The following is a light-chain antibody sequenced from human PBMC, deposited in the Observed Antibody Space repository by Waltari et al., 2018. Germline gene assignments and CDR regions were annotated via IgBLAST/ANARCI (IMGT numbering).Light chain of an antibody. CDR3: QSTDNSGTYVV. Sequence: SYELTQPPSVSVSPGQTARSTCSGDALPRQYSCWYQQRSGQAPVLVIYKDTERPSGIPERFSGSSSGTRVTLTISGVQAQDEADYYCQSTDNSGTYVVFGGGTKLTVL. J-gene: IGLJ2*01. CDR2: KDT. V-gene: IGLV3-25*03. CDR1: ALPRQY.